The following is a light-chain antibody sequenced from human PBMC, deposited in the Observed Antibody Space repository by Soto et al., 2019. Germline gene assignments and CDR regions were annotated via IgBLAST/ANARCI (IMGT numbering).Light chain of an antibody. CDR3: SSYTSSSTLV. Sequence: QSVLTQPASVSGSPGQSITISCAGTSSDFGGYNYVSWYHQHPGKAPKLLIYEVSNRPSGVSNRFSGSKSGNTASLTISGLQAEDEADYYCSSYTSSSTLVFG. V-gene: IGLV2-14*01. J-gene: IGLJ1*01. CDR2: EVS. CDR1: SSDFGGYNY.